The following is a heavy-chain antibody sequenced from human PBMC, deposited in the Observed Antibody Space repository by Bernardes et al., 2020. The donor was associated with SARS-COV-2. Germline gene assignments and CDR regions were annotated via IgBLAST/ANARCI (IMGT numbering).Heavy chain of an antibody. CDR2: ISPKSGST. CDR1: GHTFSHYY. Sequence: SVALSSNPSGHTFSHYYIHCLRHAPGQGLECVGCISPKSGSTNYAQKFQGRVTITRDTAISKEYMQLSRLTSDDTAVYYCARTFYYDRGGDSVFDQWGQGTLVSVSS. J-gene: IGHJ4*02. D-gene: IGHD2-21*01. V-gene: IGHV1-2*02. CDR3: ARTFYYDRGGDSVFDQ.